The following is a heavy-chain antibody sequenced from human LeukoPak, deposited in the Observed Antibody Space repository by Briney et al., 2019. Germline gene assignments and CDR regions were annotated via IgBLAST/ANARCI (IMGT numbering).Heavy chain of an antibody. CDR3: ARVAYRYSINDWSRTGLGAYATKYYYCMDV. V-gene: IGHV4-34*01. Sequence: EPSETLSLTCAVYGGSFSDYSWTWIRQAPGEGLEWIGEINHNGGTNHNPSLVSRVIMSVDTSKNQFSLKVSSVTAAGTAVYYCARVAYRYSINDWSRTGLGAYATKYYYCMDVWGKGTTVTVSS. CDR1: GGSFSDYS. J-gene: IGHJ6*03. D-gene: IGHD3-9*01. CDR2: INHNGGT.